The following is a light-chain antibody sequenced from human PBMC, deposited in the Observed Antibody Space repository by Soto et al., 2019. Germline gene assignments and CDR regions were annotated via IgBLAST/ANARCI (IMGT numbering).Light chain of an antibody. Sequence: QSVLTQPPSVSAAPGQEVTISCSGSSSNIGIDFVSWYQHLPGTAPKLLIYEDNKRPSWIPDRFSGSKSGTLATLVITGLQTGDEADYYCGAWDISLSGWVFGGGTQLTVL. J-gene: IGLJ3*02. CDR2: EDN. V-gene: IGLV1-51*02. CDR1: SSNIGIDF. CDR3: GAWDISLSGWV.